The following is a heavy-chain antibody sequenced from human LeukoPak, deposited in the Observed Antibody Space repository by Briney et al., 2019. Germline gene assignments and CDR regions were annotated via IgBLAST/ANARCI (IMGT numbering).Heavy chain of an antibody. Sequence: SETLSLTCTVSGGSISSYYWSWIRQPPEKGLEWIGYIYYSGSTNYNPSLKSRVTISVDTSKNQFSLKLSSVTAADTAVYYCARGVVAARFWFDPWGQGTLVTVSS. CDR2: IYYSGST. V-gene: IGHV4-59*01. CDR3: ARGVVAARFWFDP. CDR1: GGSISSYY. D-gene: IGHD2-15*01. J-gene: IGHJ5*02.